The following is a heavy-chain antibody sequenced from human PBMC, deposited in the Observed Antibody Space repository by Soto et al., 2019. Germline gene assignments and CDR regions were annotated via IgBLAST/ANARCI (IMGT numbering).Heavy chain of an antibody. D-gene: IGHD5-12*01. V-gene: IGHV4-61*01. Sequence: PSETLSLTCTVSGGSVGSGSYYWSWIRQPPGEGLEWIGSIYHRGRTNYNSSLKSRVAISMDTSKNQFSLNLSSVTAADTALYYCARNVNSGYDYVFDHWGQGTLVTVSS. CDR3: ARNVNSGYDYVFDH. CDR1: GGSVGSGSYY. CDR2: IYHRGRT. J-gene: IGHJ4*02.